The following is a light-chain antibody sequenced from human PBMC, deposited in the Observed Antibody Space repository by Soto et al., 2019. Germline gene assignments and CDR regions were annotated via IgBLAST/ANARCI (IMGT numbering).Light chain of an antibody. V-gene: IGKV1-39*01. CDR2: AAS. Sequence: DIQMTQSPSSLSASVGDRVTITYRASQNIGTFLNWYQKKPGKAPKLLIYAASSLQSGVPSTFSGSGSGTDFTLTIXXLQPEDFATYYCQQSYSTLPFGGGTKVEIK. CDR1: QNIGTF. J-gene: IGKJ4*01. CDR3: QQSYSTLP.